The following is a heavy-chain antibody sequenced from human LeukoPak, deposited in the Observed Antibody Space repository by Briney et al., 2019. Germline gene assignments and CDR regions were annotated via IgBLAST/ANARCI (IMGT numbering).Heavy chain of an antibody. Sequence: GGSLRLSCTASGFTFEYYAMSWVRQAPGKGLEWVGFIRTKAYGGTTDYATSVKGRFTISRDDSKSIAYLQMDSLKTEDTAVYFCTRDPTVSGTPDFWGQGTLVTVSS. CDR3: TRDPTVSGTPDF. CDR1: GFTFEYYA. CDR2: IRTKAYGGTT. J-gene: IGHJ4*02. V-gene: IGHV3-49*04. D-gene: IGHD6-19*01.